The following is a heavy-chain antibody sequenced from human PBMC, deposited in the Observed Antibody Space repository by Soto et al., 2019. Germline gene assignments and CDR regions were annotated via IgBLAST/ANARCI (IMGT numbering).Heavy chain of an antibody. J-gene: IGHJ4*02. CDR3: ARDPLGTAMAPNYFDY. CDR2: ISYDGSNK. D-gene: IGHD5-18*01. CDR1: GFTFSSYA. Sequence: GGSLRLSCAASGFTFSSYAMHWVRQAPGKGLEWVAVISYDGSNKYYADSVKGRFTISRDNSKNTLYLQMNSLRAEDTAVYYCARDPLGTAMAPNYFDYWGQGTLVTVSS. V-gene: IGHV3-30-3*01.